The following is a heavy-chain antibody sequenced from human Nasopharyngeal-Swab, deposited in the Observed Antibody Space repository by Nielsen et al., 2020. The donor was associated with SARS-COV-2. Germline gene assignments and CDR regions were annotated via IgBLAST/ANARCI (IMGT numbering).Heavy chain of an antibody. Sequence: WVRQAPGQGLEWMGGIIPIFGTANYAQKFQGRVTITADESTSTAYMELSSLRSEDTAVYYCARGIPPYSSSSNWFEPWGQGTLVTVSS. CDR2: IIPIFGTA. V-gene: IGHV1-69*01. CDR3: ARGIPPYSSSSNWFEP. J-gene: IGHJ5*02. D-gene: IGHD6-6*01.